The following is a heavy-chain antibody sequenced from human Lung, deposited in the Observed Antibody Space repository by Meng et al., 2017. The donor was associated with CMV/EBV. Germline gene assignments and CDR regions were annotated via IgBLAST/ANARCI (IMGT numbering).Heavy chain of an antibody. CDR1: GFTVSGNY. Sequence: GGSXRLCCAASGFTVSGNYMNWVRQAPGKGLEWVSVIYSGGSTYYADSVKGRFIISRENSKNTLYLQMNSLRAEDTAVYYCARDSYGMDVWAQGTPVTVSS. CDR3: ARDSYGMDV. CDR2: IYSGGST. J-gene: IGHJ6*02. V-gene: IGHV3-53*01.